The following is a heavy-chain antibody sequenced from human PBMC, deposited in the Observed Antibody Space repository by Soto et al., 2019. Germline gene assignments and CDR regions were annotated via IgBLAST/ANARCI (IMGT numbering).Heavy chain of an antibody. J-gene: IGHJ5*02. D-gene: IGHD2-21*01. CDR1: GGFISSSIYY. V-gene: IGHV4-39*07. Sequence: PSETLSLTCPVSGGFISSSIYYVCWICRPPSKGLEWNGRIFYSRSTYYTPSLKSRLIISVDRSKNQFSLKVRSVTAADTAVYYCARETYADYVGYFDPWGQGTLVTVSS. CDR2: IFYSRST. CDR3: ARETYADYVGYFDP.